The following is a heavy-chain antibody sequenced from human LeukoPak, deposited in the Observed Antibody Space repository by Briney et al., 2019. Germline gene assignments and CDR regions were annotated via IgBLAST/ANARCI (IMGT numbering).Heavy chain of an antibody. V-gene: IGHV4-59*01. Sequence: SETLSLTCTVSGGSISSYYWSWIRQPPGKGLEWIGYIYYSGSTNYNPSLKSRVTISVDTSKNQFSLKLSSVTAADTAVYYCARGRTRVRGALDYWGQGTLVTVSS. CDR3: ARGRTRVRGALDY. D-gene: IGHD3-10*01. J-gene: IGHJ4*02. CDR1: GGSISSYY. CDR2: IYYSGST.